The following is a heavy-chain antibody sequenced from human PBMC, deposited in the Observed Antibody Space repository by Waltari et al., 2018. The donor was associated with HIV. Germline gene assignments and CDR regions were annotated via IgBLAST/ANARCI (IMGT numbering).Heavy chain of an antibody. CDR2: SYQSGST. J-gene: IGHJ4*02. Sequence: QMQLQESGPGLLKPSETLSLTCAVSGYSISSGYYWGWIRQPPGKGLECIGSSYQSGSTYYNPSLKSRVTISVDTSKNQFSLKLSSVTAADTAIYHCASAFIEYFDSWGQGTLVTVSS. CDR1: GYSISSGYY. CDR3: ASAFIEYFDS. D-gene: IGHD3-16*02. V-gene: IGHV4-38-2*01.